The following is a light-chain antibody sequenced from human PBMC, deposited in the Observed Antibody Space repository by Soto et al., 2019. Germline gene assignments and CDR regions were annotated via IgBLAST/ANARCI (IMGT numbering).Light chain of an antibody. V-gene: IGKV1-9*01. J-gene: IGKJ4*01. CDR3: QQSYSTPLT. Sequence: DIQLTQSPSFLSASVGDRVTITCRASQGISTYLAWYQQKLGKAPKLLIYDASTLQSGVPSRFSGSGSGTDFTLTISCLQSEDFATYYCQQSYSTPLTFGGGTKVDIK. CDR1: QGISTY. CDR2: DAS.